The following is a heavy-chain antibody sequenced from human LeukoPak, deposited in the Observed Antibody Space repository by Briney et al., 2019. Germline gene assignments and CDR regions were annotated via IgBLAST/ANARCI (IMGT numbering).Heavy chain of an antibody. CDR2: INHSGST. CDR1: GGSFSGYY. V-gene: IGHV4-34*01. J-gene: IGHJ4*02. CDR3: ARFRCSGGSCYSRLYFVDY. Sequence: SETLSLTCAVYGGSFSGYYWSWIRQPPGKGLEWIGEINHSGSTNYNPSLKSRVTISVDTSKNQFSLKLSSVTAADTAVYYCARFRCSGGSCYSRLYFVDYWGQGTLVTVSS. D-gene: IGHD2-15*01.